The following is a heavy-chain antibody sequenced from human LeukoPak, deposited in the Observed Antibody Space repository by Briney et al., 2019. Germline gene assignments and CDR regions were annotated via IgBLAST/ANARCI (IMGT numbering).Heavy chain of an antibody. D-gene: IGHD1-26*01. CDR2: INPNSGGT. CDR1: GYTFTGYY. Sequence: GASVKVSCKASGYTFTGYYMHWVRQAPGQGLEWMGWINPNSGGTNYAQKFQGRVTLTRDTSISTAYMELSRLRCDDTAVYYCATDVRGSYYYFDYWGEGTLVAVSS. J-gene: IGHJ4*02. V-gene: IGHV1-2*02. CDR3: ATDVRGSYYYFDY.